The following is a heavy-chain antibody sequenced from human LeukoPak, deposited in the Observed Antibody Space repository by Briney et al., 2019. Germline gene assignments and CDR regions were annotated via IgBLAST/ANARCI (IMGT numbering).Heavy chain of an antibody. CDR3: ARDLRVRGYSYGQPLEYYYGMDV. V-gene: IGHV4-59*01. D-gene: IGHD5-18*01. CDR1: GGSISSYY. Sequence: PSETLSLTCTVSGGSISSYYWSWIRQPPGKGLEWIGYIYYSGSTNYNPSLKSRVTISVDTSKNQFSLKLSSVTAADTAVYYCARDLRVRGYSYGQPLEYYYGMDVWVQGTTVTVSS. CDR2: IYYSGST. J-gene: IGHJ6*02.